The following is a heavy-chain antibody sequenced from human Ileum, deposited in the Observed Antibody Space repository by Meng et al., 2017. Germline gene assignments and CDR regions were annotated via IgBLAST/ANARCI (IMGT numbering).Heavy chain of an antibody. CDR1: RCTFTNYD. CDR2: INTNTGNP. J-gene: IGHJ4*02. Sequence: QVQLVQDGSELKKTGASVKVSCKASRCTFTNYDINWVRQAPGQGLEWMGWINTNTGNPTYAQGFTGRFVFSLDTSVNTAHLQISTLTAEDTAVYYCATSGGGFDYWGQGALVTVSS. V-gene: IGHV7-4-1*02. CDR3: ATSGGGFDY. D-gene: IGHD1-26*01.